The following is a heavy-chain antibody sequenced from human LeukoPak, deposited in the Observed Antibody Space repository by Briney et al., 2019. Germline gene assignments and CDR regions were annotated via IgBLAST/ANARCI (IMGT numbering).Heavy chain of an antibody. D-gene: IGHD3/OR15-3a*01. CDR1: GFTFSNYG. J-gene: IGHJ4*01. CDR2: IQYDGGNT. Sequence: GGSLRLSCAASGFTFSNYGMHWVRQAPGKGLEWVAFIQYDGGNTHYADSVKGRFSISRDNSKNTLYLQMNILRAEDTAVYYCAKGGWTGYYPIFDSWGHGTLVTVSS. V-gene: IGHV3-30*02. CDR3: AKGGWTGYYPIFDS.